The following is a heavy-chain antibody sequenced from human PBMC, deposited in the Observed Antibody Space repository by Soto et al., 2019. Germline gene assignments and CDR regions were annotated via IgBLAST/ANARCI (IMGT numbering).Heavy chain of an antibody. CDR1: GYSFMKYG. V-gene: IGHV1-18*01. CDR2: ISPYSGYT. Sequence: ASVKVSCKGFGYSFMKYGINWVRQAPGQGLEWVGWISPYSGYTHSAQKFHGRLTLTTDTAASTAYMELRILRSADTALYYCAREASVLIPAAQPSRFDSWGEGTLVTVSS. J-gene: IGHJ4*02. CDR3: AREASVLIPAAQPSRFDS. D-gene: IGHD2-2*01.